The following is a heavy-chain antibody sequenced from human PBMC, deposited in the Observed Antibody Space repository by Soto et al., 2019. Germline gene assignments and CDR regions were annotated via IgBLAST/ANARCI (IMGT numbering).Heavy chain of an antibody. D-gene: IGHD2-15*01. Sequence: PGGSLRLSCAASGFTFSSYAMSWVRQAPGKGLEWVSAISGSGGSTYYADSVKGRFTISRDNSKNTLYLQMNSLRAEDTAVYYCAKRSDLGYCSGGSCYSPEILSYYYYGMDVWGQGTTVTVSS. V-gene: IGHV3-23*01. J-gene: IGHJ6*02. CDR2: ISGSGGST. CDR3: AKRSDLGYCSGGSCYSPEILSYYYYGMDV. CDR1: GFTFSSYA.